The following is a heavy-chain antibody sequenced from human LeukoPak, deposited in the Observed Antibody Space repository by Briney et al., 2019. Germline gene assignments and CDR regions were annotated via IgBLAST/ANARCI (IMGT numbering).Heavy chain of an antibody. J-gene: IGHJ6*04. V-gene: IGHV1-69*02. D-gene: IGHD2-2*01. CDR3: ASLTYYCSSTSCRKPKDV. Sequence: ASVKVSCKASGYTFTGYYMHWVRQAPGQGLEWMGRIIPILGIANYAQKFQGRVTITADKSTSTAYMELSSLRSEDTAVYYCASLTYYCSSTSCRKPKDVWGKGTTVTVSS. CDR2: IIPILGIA. CDR1: GYTFTGYY.